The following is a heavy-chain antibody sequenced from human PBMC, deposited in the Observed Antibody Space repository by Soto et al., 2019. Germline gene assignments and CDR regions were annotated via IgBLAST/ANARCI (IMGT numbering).Heavy chain of an antibody. V-gene: IGHV4-39*02. CDR1: LGSVNTADYF. CDR2: IHSSGGT. CDR3: ASVVVGDTRPSGSDH. Sequence: QLQESGPGLVKPSETLSLTCTVSLGSVNTADYFWAWIRQPPGKCLEFIGSIHSSGGTFYSPSLKSRVSISIDKSTNHCSLRLTSVTAGDTAVYFGASVVVGDTRPSGSDHWGQGTLVTVS. D-gene: IGHD2-15*01. J-gene: IGHJ4*02.